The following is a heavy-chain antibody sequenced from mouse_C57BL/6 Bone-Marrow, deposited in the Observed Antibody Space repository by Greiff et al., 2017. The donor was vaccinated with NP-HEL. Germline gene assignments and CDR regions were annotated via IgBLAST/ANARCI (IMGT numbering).Heavy chain of an antibody. V-gene: IGHV1-4*01. CDR3: ARVGSSGYWFAY. J-gene: IGHJ3*01. CDR2: INPSSGYT. D-gene: IGHD3-2*02. CDR1: GYTFTSYT. Sequence: VQLQQSGAELARPGASVKMSCKASGYTFTSYTMHWVKQRPGQGLEWIGYINPSSGYTKYNQKFKDKATLTADKSPSTAYMQLSSLTSEDSAVYYCARVGSSGYWFAYWGQGTLVTVSA.